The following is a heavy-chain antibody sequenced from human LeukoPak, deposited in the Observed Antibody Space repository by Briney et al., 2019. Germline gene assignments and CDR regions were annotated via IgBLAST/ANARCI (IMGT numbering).Heavy chain of an antibody. CDR1: GGTFSSYA. J-gene: IGHJ5*02. Sequence: ASVKVSCKASGGTFSSYAISWVRQAPGQGLEWMGGIIPIFGTANYAQKFQGRVTITADESTSTAYMELSSLRSEDTAVYYCAIAGAPNRFDPWGQGTLVNVPS. CDR3: AIAGAPNRFDP. CDR2: IIPIFGTA. V-gene: IGHV1-69*13.